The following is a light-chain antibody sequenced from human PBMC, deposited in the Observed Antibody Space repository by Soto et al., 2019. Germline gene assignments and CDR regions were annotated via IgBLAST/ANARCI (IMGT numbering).Light chain of an antibody. Sequence: NFMLTQPHSVSESPGKTVTISCTRSSGSIASNYVQWYQQRPGSAPTTVIYEDNQRPSGVPDRFSGSIDSSSNSASLTISGLKTEDEADYYCQSYDSSILSFGGGTQLTV. CDR2: EDN. V-gene: IGLV6-57*03. J-gene: IGLJ3*02. CDR3: QSYDSSILS. CDR1: SGSIASNY.